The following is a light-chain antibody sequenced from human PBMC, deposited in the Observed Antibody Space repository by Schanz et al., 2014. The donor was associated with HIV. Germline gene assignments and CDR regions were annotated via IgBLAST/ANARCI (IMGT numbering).Light chain of an antibody. V-gene: IGKV3-15*01. J-gene: IGKJ1*01. Sequence: EIVMTQSPDTLSVSPGERATLSCRASQSIGNYLAWYQQKPGQAPRLVISDASTRATGIPARFSGRGSGTEFTLTISSVQPDDSATYYCHQYATTSWTFGQGTKVEIK. CDR3: HQYATTSWT. CDR1: QSIGNY. CDR2: DAS.